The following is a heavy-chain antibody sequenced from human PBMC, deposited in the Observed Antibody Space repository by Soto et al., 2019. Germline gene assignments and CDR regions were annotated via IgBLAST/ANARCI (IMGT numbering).Heavy chain of an antibody. V-gene: IGHV2-5*01. Sequence: QITLKESGPTLVNPTQTLTLTCTFSGFSLTTRGVGVGWIRRPPGKALKWLALLYWNDDKRYSPSLKGRLTITKDTSRNQVVLTVTNMDPVDTATYYCAHRTFNAFDVWGQGTMVTVSS. J-gene: IGHJ3*01. CDR2: LYWNDDK. CDR1: GFSLTTRGVG. CDR3: AHRTFNAFDV.